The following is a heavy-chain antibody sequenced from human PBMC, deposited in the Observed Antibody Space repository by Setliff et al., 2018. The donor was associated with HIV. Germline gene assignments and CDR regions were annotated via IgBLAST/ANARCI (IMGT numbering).Heavy chain of an antibody. CDR3: ARLASGGWPLEVFDI. Sequence: RASVKVSCKASGGTFSSYAISWVRQAPGQGLEYLGWISAYNGNTNYAQKVQGRITMTTDASTSTVDMELRSLTSDDTAVYYCARLASGGWPLEVFDIWGQGTMVTVS. J-gene: IGHJ3*02. D-gene: IGHD2-15*01. CDR2: ISAYNGNT. V-gene: IGHV1-18*01. CDR1: GGTFSSYA.